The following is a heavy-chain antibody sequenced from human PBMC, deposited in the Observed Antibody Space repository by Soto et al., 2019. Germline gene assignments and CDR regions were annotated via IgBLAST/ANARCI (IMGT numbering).Heavy chain of an antibody. CDR1: GGTFSSHA. CDR3: ARARRGQVGAGTYYYYGMDV. Sequence: GASVKVSCQASGGTFSSHAINWVRQAPGQGLEWMGGIIPIFGTTIYAQKFQGRVTTTADESTSTAYMELSSLRSEDTAVYYCARARRGQVGAGTYYYYGMDVWGQGTTVTVSS. CDR2: IIPIFGTT. D-gene: IGHD1-26*01. V-gene: IGHV1-69*13. J-gene: IGHJ6*02.